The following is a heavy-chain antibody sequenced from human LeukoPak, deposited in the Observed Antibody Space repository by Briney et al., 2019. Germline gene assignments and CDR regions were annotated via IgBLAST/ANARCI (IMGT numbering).Heavy chain of an antibody. Sequence: AGGSLRRSCAASGFTFSDYYMSWIRQAPGKGLEWVSYISSSGSTIYYADSVKGRFTISRDNAKNSLYLQMNSLRAEDTAVYYCAREYSYGYGSHFDYWGQGTLVTVSS. V-gene: IGHV3-11*01. CDR2: ISSSGSTI. J-gene: IGHJ4*02. CDR3: AREYSYGYGSHFDY. CDR1: GFTFSDYY. D-gene: IGHD5-18*01.